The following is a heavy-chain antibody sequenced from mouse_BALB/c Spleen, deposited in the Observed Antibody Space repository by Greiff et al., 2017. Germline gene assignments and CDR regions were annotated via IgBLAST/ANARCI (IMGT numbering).Heavy chain of an antibody. CDR3: ARDWDAWFAY. Sequence: EVHLVESGGGLVKPGGSLKLSCAASGFTFSSYAMSWVRQTPEKRLEWVASISSGGSTYYPDSVKGRFTISRDNARNILYLQMSSLRSEDTAMYYCARDWDAWFAYWGQGTLVTVSA. D-gene: IGHD4-1*01. J-gene: IGHJ3*01. V-gene: IGHV5-6-5*01. CDR2: ISSGGST. CDR1: GFTFSSYA.